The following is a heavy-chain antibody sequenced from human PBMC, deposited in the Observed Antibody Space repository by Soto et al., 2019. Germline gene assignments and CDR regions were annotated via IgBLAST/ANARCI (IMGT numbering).Heavy chain of an antibody. J-gene: IGHJ6*02. V-gene: IGHV1-18*01. Sequence: ASVKVSCKASGYTFTSYGISWVRQAPGQGLEWMGIISPYDGNTSYAQKFQGRVTMTRDTSTSTVYMELSSLRSEDTAVYYCARDQQLYGMDVWGQGTTVTVSS. CDR2: ISPYDGNT. CDR3: ARDQQLYGMDV. D-gene: IGHD5-18*01. CDR1: GYTFTSYG.